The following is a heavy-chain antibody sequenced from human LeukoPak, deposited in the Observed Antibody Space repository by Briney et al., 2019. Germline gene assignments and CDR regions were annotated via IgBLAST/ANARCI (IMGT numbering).Heavy chain of an antibody. CDR3: AKDQRGASDTAMAELDY. CDR1: GFTFSSYG. J-gene: IGHJ4*02. Sequence: GGSLRLSCAASGFTFSSYGMHWVRQAPGKGLEWVAVISYDGSNKYYADSVKGRFTISRDNSENTLYLQMNSLRAEDTAVYYCAKDQRGASDTAMAELDYWGQGTLVTVSS. CDR2: ISYDGSNK. D-gene: IGHD5-18*01. V-gene: IGHV3-30*18.